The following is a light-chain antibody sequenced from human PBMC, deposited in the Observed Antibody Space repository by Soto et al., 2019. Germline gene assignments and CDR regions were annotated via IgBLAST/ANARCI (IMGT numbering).Light chain of an antibody. V-gene: IGLV2-14*03. CDR2: DVS. Sequence: QSALTQPASVSGSPGQSITISCAGTSSDIGGYDYVSWYQQHPGKAPKLIIFDVSNRPSGVSNRFSGSKSGNTASLTISGLRAGDEAEYYCSSFTSRFTYVLGSGTKVTVL. CDR3: SSFTSRFTYV. J-gene: IGLJ1*01. CDR1: SSDIGGYDY.